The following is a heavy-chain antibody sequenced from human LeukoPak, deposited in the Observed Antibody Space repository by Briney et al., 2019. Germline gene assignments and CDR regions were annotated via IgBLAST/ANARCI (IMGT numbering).Heavy chain of an antibody. CDR1: GGSFSAYY. V-gene: IGHV4-34*01. CDR2: INHTGST. D-gene: IGHD3-22*01. Sequence: PSETLSLTCAVYGGSFSAYYWSWIRQPPGKGLEWIGEINHTGSTSYNPSLKSRVTISVDTSKNQFSLKLSSVTAADTAVYYCARQRYYYDSSGYYPWGQGTLVTVSS. J-gene: IGHJ5*02. CDR3: ARQRYYYDSSGYYP.